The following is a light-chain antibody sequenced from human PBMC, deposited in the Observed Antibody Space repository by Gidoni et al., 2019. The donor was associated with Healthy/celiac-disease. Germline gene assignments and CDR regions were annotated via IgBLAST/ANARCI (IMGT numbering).Light chain of an antibody. Sequence: DIQMTQSPSSLSASVGDRVTITRQASQDISNYLNWYQQKPGKAPKLLIYDASNLETGVPSRFSGSGSGTDFTFTISSLQPEDIATYYYQQYDNLLPLTFXGXTKVEIK. CDR2: DAS. J-gene: IGKJ4*01. V-gene: IGKV1-33*01. CDR3: QQYDNLLPLT. CDR1: QDISNY.